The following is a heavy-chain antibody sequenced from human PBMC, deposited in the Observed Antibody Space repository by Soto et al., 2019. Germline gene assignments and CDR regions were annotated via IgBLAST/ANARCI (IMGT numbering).Heavy chain of an antibody. D-gene: IGHD4-17*01. J-gene: IGHJ4*02. Sequence: QVQLVESGAGVVQPGRSLRLSCAASGFSFSDYGMHWVRQAPGKGLEWVAAIWYDGSHKYHADSVKDRFTISRDNSKNTLYLQMDSLRAEDTAVYYCARGATIERGERDFDCWGQGALVTVSS. CDR3: ARGATIERGERDFDC. CDR2: IWYDGSHK. V-gene: IGHV3-33*01. CDR1: GFSFSDYG.